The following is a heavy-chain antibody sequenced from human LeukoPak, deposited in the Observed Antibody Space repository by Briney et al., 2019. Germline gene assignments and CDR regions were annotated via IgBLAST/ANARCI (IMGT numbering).Heavy chain of an antibody. Sequence: PSETLSLTCTVSGGSISSYYWSWIRQPPGKSLEWIGYIYYSGSTKYNPSLKSRVTISVDTSKNQFSLKLSSVTAADTAVYYCARDRSSGWFDYWGQGTLVTVSS. CDR3: ARDRSSGWFDY. CDR2: IYYSGST. V-gene: IGHV4-59*01. D-gene: IGHD6-19*01. J-gene: IGHJ4*02. CDR1: GGSISSYY.